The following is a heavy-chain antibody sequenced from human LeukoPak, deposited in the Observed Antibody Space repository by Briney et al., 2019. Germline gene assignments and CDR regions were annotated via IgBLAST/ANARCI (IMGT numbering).Heavy chain of an antibody. CDR2: IYYSGST. Sequence: SETLSLTCTVSGGSISSYYWSWIRQPPGKGLEWIGYIYYSGSTNYNPTLKSRVTISVDTSKNQFSLKLSPVTAADTAVYYCARGAQRGYSYGRIDYYYYGMDVWGQGTTVTVSS. J-gene: IGHJ6*02. D-gene: IGHD5-18*01. CDR1: GGSISSYY. V-gene: IGHV4-59*01. CDR3: ARGAQRGYSYGRIDYYYYGMDV.